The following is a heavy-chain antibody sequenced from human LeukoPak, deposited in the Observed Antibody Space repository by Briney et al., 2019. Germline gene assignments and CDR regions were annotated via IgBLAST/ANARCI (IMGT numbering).Heavy chain of an antibody. CDR2: ISGSGGST. Sequence: GGSLRLSCAASGFTFSSYAMSWVRQAPGKGLEWVSAISGSGGSTYYADSVKGRFTISRDNSKNTLYLQMNSLRAEDTAVYYCAEWVAITMKPGYYFDYWGQGTLVTVSS. D-gene: IGHD3-22*01. CDR1: GFTFSSYA. CDR3: AEWVAITMKPGYYFDY. V-gene: IGHV3-23*01. J-gene: IGHJ4*02.